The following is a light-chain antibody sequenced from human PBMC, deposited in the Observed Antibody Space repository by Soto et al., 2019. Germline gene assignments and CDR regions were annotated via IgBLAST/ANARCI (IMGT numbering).Light chain of an antibody. CDR2: DNN. CDR1: SSQIGNNY. V-gene: IGLV1-51*01. CDR3: GTWDSSLSAPYV. Sequence: QSVLTQPPPVSAAPGQKVTISFSWNSSQIGNNYVSWYQQLPGTAPKLLIYDNNKRPSGIPDRFSGSKSGTSATLGITGLQTGDEADYYCGTWDSSLSAPYVFGTGTKVTVL. J-gene: IGLJ1*01.